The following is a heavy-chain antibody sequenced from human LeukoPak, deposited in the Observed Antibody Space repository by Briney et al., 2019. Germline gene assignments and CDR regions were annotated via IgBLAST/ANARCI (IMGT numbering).Heavy chain of an antibody. CDR3: ARTMADPGYYFDY. D-gene: IGHD3-10*01. Sequence: SETLSLTCSVSDGYISNYYLSWIRQPAGKRLEWIGRIHSSGSTSYNPSLKSRVTMSIDTSQSQFSLKLSSVTAADTAVYYCARTMADPGYYFDYWGQGTLVTVSS. CDR2: IHSSGST. V-gene: IGHV4-4*07. CDR1: DGYISNYY. J-gene: IGHJ4*02.